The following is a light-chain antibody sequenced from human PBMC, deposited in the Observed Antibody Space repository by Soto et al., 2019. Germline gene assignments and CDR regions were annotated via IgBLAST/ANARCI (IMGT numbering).Light chain of an antibody. V-gene: IGKV3D-20*02. CDR2: DAS. CDR3: QQRSNWSIT. J-gene: IGKJ5*01. Sequence: EILLTQSPGILSLSPGERRSLTCGASQSISSSFLAWYQQKNGQAPRLLIYDASNRATGIPARFSGSGSGTDCTLTISRLEPEDFAVYYCQQRSNWSITFGQGTRLEIK. CDR1: QSISSSF.